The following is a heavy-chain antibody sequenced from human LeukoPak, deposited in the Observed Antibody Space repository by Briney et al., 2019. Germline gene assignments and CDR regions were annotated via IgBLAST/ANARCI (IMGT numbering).Heavy chain of an antibody. Sequence: SETLSLTCAVSGDSISSSNWWSWVRQPPGKGLEWIGEIYHSGSTNDNPSLKSRVTILVDKSKNQFSLKLSSVTAADTAVYYCARGHPRATKGWFDPWGQGTLVTDSS. J-gene: IGHJ5*02. CDR2: IYHSGST. V-gene: IGHV4-4*02. CDR3: ARGHPRATKGWFDP. CDR1: GDSISSSNW.